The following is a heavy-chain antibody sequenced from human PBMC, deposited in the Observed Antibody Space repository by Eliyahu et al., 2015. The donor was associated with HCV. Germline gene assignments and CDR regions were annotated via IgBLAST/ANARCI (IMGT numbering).Heavy chain of an antibody. V-gene: IGHV4-59*01. CDR3: ASGGGGIAVTGTGGWFDP. Sequence: QVQLQESGPGLVKPSETLSLTCXVSGGSITTYXWXWSRQLPGKGLEWIGYIHYXGSTNYNPSLKSRVTISIDTSKNQFSLKLTSVTAADTAMYYCASGGGGIAVTGTGGWFDPWGQGTLVTVSS. J-gene: IGHJ5*02. CDR2: IHYXGST. CDR1: GGSITTYX. D-gene: IGHD6-19*01.